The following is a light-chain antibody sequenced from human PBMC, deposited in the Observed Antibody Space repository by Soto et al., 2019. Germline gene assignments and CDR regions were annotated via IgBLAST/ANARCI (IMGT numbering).Light chain of an antibody. V-gene: IGKV3-11*01. Sequence: EVVLTQSPATLSLSPGESATLSCRASQSVSVNFAWYQQKPGQAPRPLIYSASDRAPGIPARFSGSGSGTDFTLTISSLEPEDFAVYYCQQRSNWTLTFGGGTKVEIK. CDR3: QQRSNWTLT. CDR1: QSVSVN. J-gene: IGKJ4*01. CDR2: SAS.